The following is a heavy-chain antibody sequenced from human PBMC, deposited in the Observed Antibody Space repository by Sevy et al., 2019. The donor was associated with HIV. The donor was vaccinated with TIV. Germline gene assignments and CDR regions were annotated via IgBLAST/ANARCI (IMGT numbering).Heavy chain of an antibody. Sequence: GVSLRLSCAASGFTFSSYGMHWVRQAPGKGLEWVAVISYDGSNKYYADSVKGRFTISRDNSKNTLYLQMNSLRAEDTAVYYCAKPDRYYDSSGYCDYWGQGTLVTVSS. CDR3: AKPDRYYDSSGYCDY. CDR1: GFTFSSYG. D-gene: IGHD3-22*01. CDR2: ISYDGSNK. V-gene: IGHV3-30*18. J-gene: IGHJ4*02.